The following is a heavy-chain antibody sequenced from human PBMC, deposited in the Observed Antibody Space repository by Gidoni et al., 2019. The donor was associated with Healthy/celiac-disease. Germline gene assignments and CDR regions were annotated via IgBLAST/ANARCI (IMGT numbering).Heavy chain of an antibody. J-gene: IGHJ6*02. D-gene: IGHD2-21*02. V-gene: IGHV4-59*01. Sequence: QVQLQESGPGLVKPSETLSLTCTVSGGSISSYYWSWIRQPPGKGLEWIGYIYYSGSTNYNPSLKSRVTISVDTSKNQFSLKLSSVTAADTAVYYCASSYCGGDCYPLVRGMDVWGQGTTVTVSS. CDR2: IYYSGST. CDR3: ASSYCGGDCYPLVRGMDV. CDR1: GGSISSYY.